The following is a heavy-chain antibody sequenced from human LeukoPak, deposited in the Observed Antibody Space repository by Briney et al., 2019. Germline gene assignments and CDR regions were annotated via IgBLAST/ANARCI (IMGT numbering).Heavy chain of an antibody. CDR2: IRKKAHDWTP. CDR1: GFTFGDYG. V-gene: IGHV3-49*04. D-gene: IGHD5-12*01. Sequence: GGSLRLSCTTSGFTFGDYGFNWVRRAPGKGLEWVGFIRKKAHDWTPQYAPSVQGRFTISRDDSKGIAYLEMNSLKTEDTAVYYCTRAGGYDNYLDYWGQGTPVTVSS. CDR3: TRAGGYDNYLDY. J-gene: IGHJ4*02.